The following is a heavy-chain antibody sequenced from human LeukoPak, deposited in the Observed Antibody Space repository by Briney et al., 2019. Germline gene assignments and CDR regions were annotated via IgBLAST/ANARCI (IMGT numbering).Heavy chain of an antibody. Sequence: SETLSLTCIVSGGSINNYYWSWIRQPAGKGLEWIGRIYTGGTTNYNPSLKSRVTISVDTSKNQFSLKLSSVTAADTAVYYCARLCFFGSGSYYHFDSWGQGTLVTVSS. CDR3: ARLCFFGSGSYYHFDS. J-gene: IGHJ4*02. CDR1: GGSINNYY. V-gene: IGHV4-4*07. D-gene: IGHD3-10*01. CDR2: IYTGGTT.